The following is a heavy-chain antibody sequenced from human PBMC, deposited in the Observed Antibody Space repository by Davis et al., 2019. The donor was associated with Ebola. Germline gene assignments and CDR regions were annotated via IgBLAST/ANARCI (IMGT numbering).Heavy chain of an antibody. V-gene: IGHV1-24*01. D-gene: IGHD3-22*01. J-gene: IGHJ4*02. CDR1: PYSLTVLA. Sequence: ASVKVSCKVSPYSLTVLALQWVRQAPGKGLEWMGGFDPEDGEIVYAQKFQGRVTITEDTSTDTAYMELSSLRSGDKAIYYCATVRAHSRHDNWGQGTLVTVAS. CDR3: ATVRAHSRHDN. CDR2: FDPEDGEI.